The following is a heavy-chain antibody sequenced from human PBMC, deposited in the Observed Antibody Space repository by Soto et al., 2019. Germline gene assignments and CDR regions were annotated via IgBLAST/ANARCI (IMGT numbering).Heavy chain of an antibody. J-gene: IGHJ6*02. D-gene: IGHD3-9*01. CDR1: GFTFSSNA. CDR3: ARDAYYDILDV. CDR2: ISYDGSNK. Sequence: QVQLVESGGGVVQPGRSLRLSCAASGFTFSSNAMHWVRQAPGKGLEWVAVISYDGSNKYYADSVKGRFTISRDNSKNTLYLQMNSLRAEDTAVYYCARDAYYDILDVWGQGTTVTVSS. V-gene: IGHV3-30-3*01.